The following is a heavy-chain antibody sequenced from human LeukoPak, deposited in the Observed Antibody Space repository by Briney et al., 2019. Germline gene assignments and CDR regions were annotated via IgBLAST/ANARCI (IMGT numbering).Heavy chain of an antibody. CDR3: AADGPADLFDGSEDPPRDAFEI. Sequence: ASVKISCKASGYTFTSYYMHWVRRDPGQGVEWMGIINPSGGSTSYSQKFQGRVTMTRDTSTSPVYMELSSLTSEDTAVFYCAADGPADLFDGSEDPPRDAFEIWGQGTMVTVSS. V-gene: IGHV1-46*01. CDR1: GYTFTSYY. J-gene: IGHJ3*02. CDR2: INPSGGST. D-gene: IGHD3-22*01.